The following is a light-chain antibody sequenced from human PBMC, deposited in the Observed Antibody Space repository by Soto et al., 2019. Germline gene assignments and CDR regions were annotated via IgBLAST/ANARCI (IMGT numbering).Light chain of an antibody. CDR1: QSVSSS. CDR3: QQRTDGWT. J-gene: IGKJ1*01. Sequence: EIVLTQSPATLSLSPGERATLSCRASQSVSSSLGRYQQKPGQPPRLLIYDASKRVTGIPARFSGSGSGTDFTLAISSLEPEDFAVYFCQQRTDGWTFGQGTKVEIK. CDR2: DAS. V-gene: IGKV3-11*01.